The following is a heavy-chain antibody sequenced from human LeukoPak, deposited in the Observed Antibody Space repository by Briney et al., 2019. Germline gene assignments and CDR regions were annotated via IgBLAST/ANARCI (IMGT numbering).Heavy chain of an antibody. J-gene: IGHJ4*02. D-gene: IGHD1-26*01. Sequence: GGSLRLSCAASGFTFSSYWMSWVRQAPGKGLEWVSYITSAGSSTYYTDSVRGRFTISRDNAKNSLFLQMNSLRAEDTAVYYCARDFGSLGYWGQGTLVTVSS. CDR3: ARDFGSLGY. CDR1: GFTFSSYW. CDR2: ITSAGSST. V-gene: IGHV3-48*04.